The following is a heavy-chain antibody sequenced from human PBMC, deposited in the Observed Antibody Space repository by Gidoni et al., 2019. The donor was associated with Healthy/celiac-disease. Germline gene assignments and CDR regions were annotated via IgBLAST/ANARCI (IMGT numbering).Heavy chain of an antibody. J-gene: IGHJ4*02. V-gene: IGHV3-64D*06. CDR1: GFPFSSYA. Sequence: EVQLVESGGGLVQPGGSLRPSCSASGFPFSSYAMHWVRQAPGKGLEYVSAISSNGGSTYYADSVKGRFTISRDNSKNTLYLQMSSLRAEDTAVYYCVKDGYCSGGSCYSDFDYWGQGTLVTVSS. CDR3: VKDGYCSGGSCYSDFDY. CDR2: ISSNGGST. D-gene: IGHD2-15*01.